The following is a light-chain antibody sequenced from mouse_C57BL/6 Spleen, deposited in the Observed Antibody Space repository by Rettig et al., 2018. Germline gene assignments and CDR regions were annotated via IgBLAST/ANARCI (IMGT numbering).Light chain of an antibody. J-gene: IGKJ5*01. V-gene: IGKV5-39*01. CDR1: QSISDY. CDR2: SAS. CDR3: QNGHSFPLT. Sequence: DIVMTQSPATLSVTPGDRVSLSCRASQSISDYLHWYQQKSHESPRLLIKSASQSISGIPSRFSCSGSRSDFTLSINSVEPEDVGVYYCQNGHSFPLTFGAGTKLELK.